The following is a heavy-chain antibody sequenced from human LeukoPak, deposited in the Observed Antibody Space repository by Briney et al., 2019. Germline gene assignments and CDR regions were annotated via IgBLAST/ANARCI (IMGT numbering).Heavy chain of an antibody. CDR2: ISGSGGST. V-gene: IGHV3-23*01. D-gene: IGHD3-10*01. J-gene: IGHJ4*02. Sequence: PGGSLRLSCAASGFTFSSYGMSWVRQAPGKGLEWVSAISGSGGSTYYADSVKGRFTISRDNSKNTLYLQMNSLRAEDTAVYYCAKREFGEFLFFVGHFDYWGQGTLVTVSS. CDR1: GFTFSSYG. CDR3: AKREFGEFLFFVGHFDY.